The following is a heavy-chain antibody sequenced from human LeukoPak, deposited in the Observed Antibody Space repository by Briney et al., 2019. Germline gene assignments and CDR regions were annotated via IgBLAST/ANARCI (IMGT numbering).Heavy chain of an antibody. CDR2: ISWNSGSI. CDR3: AKDSGIAAGTLDY. CDR1: GFTFDDYA. J-gene: IGHJ4*02. V-gene: IGHV3-9*01. D-gene: IGHD6-13*01. Sequence: SLRLSCAASGFTFDDYAMHWVRHAPGKGLEWVSGISWNSGSIGYADSVKGRFTISRDNAKNSLYLQMNSLRAEDTALYYCAKDSGIAAGTLDYWGQGTLVTVSS.